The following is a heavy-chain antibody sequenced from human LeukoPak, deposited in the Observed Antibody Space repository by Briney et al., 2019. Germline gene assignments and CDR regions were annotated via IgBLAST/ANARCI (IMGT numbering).Heavy chain of an antibody. CDR3: ARGGYSSSWYHFDY. V-gene: IGHV3-23*01. CDR1: GFTFSSYA. J-gene: IGHJ4*02. D-gene: IGHD6-13*01. Sequence: GGSLRLSCAASGFTFSSYAMSWVRQAPGKGLELVSGISGSGGATYYADSVKGRFTISRDNSKNTLYLQMNSLRAEDTAVYYCARGGYSSSWYHFDYWGQGTLVTVSS. CDR2: ISGSGGAT.